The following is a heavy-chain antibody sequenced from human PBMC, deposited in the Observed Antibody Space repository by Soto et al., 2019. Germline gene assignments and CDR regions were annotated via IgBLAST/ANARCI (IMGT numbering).Heavy chain of an antibody. D-gene: IGHD3-22*01. J-gene: IGHJ4*02. CDR2: IDPSDSQT. Sequence: GESLKIACNGSGYSFAGYWITWVRQKPGKGLEWMGRIDPSDSQTYYSPSFRGHVTISATKSITTVFLQWSSLRASDTAMYYCARQIYDSDTGPNFQYYFDSWGQGTPVTVSS. CDR1: GYSFAGYW. V-gene: IGHV5-10-1*01. CDR3: ARQIYDSDTGPNFQYYFDS.